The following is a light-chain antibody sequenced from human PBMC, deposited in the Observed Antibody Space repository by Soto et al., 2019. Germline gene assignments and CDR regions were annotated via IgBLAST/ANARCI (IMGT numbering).Light chain of an antibody. J-gene: IGKJ2*01. V-gene: IGKV1-5*03. CDR2: KAS. Sequence: DIQMTQSPPTLSASVGDRVKITCRASQSISVWLAWYQQKPGTGPKLLIYKASSLESGVPSRFSGSGSGTEFTLPISSRQPDDFAPYSCQNYHGYSNSLGQGTKLEIK. CDR3: QNYHGYSNS. CDR1: QSISVW.